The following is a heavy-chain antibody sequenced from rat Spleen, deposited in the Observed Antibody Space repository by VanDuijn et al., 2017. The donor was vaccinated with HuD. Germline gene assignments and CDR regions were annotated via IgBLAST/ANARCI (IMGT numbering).Heavy chain of an antibody. CDR3: ARHGGSSGYYFDY. J-gene: IGHJ2*01. V-gene: IGHV5-25*01. CDR2: ITTGGAIT. D-gene: IGHD4-1*01. CDR1: GFIFSNYY. Sequence: EVQLVESGGGLVQPGRSMSLSCAASGFIFSNYYMVWVRQAPTKGLEWVASITTGGAITSYRDSVKGRFTISRDNAKSTLYLQMDSLRSEDTASYYCARHGGSSGYYFDYWGQGVMVTVSS.